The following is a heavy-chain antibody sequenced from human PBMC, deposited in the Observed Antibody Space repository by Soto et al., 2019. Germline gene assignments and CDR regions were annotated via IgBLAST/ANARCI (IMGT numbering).Heavy chain of an antibody. D-gene: IGHD2-8*01. CDR2: ISSNGANT. Sequence: GGSLRLSCAASGFTFNSPYSHAMSWVRQSPGRGPEWVSTISSNGANTHYAESSQGRCTISKDASRNTVHLHMNSLRADDTATYFCVSWVSAHFDYWGHGTPVTVS. CDR1: GFTFNSPYSHA. V-gene: IGHV3-23*01. CDR3: VSWVSAHFDY. J-gene: IGHJ4*01.